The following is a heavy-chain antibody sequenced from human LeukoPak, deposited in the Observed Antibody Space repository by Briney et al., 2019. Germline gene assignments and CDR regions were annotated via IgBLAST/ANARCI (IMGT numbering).Heavy chain of an antibody. CDR1: GFTVSSNY. CDR2: IYSGGST. J-gene: IGHJ4*02. Sequence: PGGSLRLSCAASGFTVSSNYMSWVRQVPGKGLEWVSVIYSGGSTYYADSVKGRFTISRDNSKNTLYLQMNSLRAEDTAVYYCASLPTVTTGGYYFDYWGQGTLVTVSS. D-gene: IGHD4-17*01. V-gene: IGHV3-66*01. CDR3: ASLPTVTTGGYYFDY.